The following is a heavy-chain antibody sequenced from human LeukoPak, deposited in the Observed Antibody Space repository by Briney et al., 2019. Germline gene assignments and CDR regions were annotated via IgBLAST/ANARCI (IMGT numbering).Heavy chain of an antibody. D-gene: IGHD2-2*01. CDR1: GGSISSYY. CDR2: IYYSGST. CDR3: ARGPLYCSSTSCYAYVGEVVVAGFDY. Sequence: SETLSLTCTVSGGSISSYYWSWIRQPPGKGLEWIGYIYYSGSTNYNPSLKSRVTISVDTSKNQFSLKLSSVTAADTAVYYCARGPLYCSSTSCYAYVGEVVVAGFDYWGQGTLVTVSS. V-gene: IGHV4-59*01. J-gene: IGHJ4*02.